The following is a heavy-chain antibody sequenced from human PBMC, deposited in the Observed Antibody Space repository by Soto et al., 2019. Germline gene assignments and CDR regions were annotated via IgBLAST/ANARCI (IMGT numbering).Heavy chain of an antibody. V-gene: IGHV3-30*18. D-gene: IGHD6-6*01. CDR1: GFTFSSYG. CDR2: ISYDGSYK. Sequence: QVQLVESGGGVVQPGRSLRLSCAASGFTFSSYGMHWVRQAPGKGLEWVAVISYDGSYKKYADSVKGRFTISRDNSKNTLYLLMNSLRAEDTAVYYCAKEGESSSSSTNFDYWDQGTLVTVSS. J-gene: IGHJ4*02. CDR3: AKEGESSSSSTNFDY.